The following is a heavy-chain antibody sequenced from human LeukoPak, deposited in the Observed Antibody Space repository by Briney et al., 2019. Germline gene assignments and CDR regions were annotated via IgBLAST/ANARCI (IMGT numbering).Heavy chain of an antibody. CDR1: GFTFSSYW. Sequence: QPGGSLRLSCAASGFTFSSYWMHWDRQVPGKGLVWVSHINSDGSSTNYADAVKGRFTISRDNAKNTLYLQMNSLRAEDTAVYYCARDLGGGWYFNWGQGTLVTVSS. D-gene: IGHD2-15*01. V-gene: IGHV3-74*01. CDR2: INSDGSST. J-gene: IGHJ4*02. CDR3: ARDLGGGWYFN.